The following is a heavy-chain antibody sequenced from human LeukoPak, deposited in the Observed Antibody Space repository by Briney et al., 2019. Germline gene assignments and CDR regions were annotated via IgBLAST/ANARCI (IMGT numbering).Heavy chain of an antibody. V-gene: IGHV4-59*01. Sequence: LECIVYIYYSGSTNYNPSLKSRVTISVDTSKNQFSLKLSSVTAADTAVYYCARDYSRWFDPWGQGTLVTVSS. J-gene: IGHJ5*02. CDR2: IYYSGST. CDR3: ARDYSRWFDP. D-gene: IGHD4-11*01.